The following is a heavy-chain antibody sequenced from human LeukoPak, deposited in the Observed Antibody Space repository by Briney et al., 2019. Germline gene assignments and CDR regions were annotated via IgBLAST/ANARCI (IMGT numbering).Heavy chain of an antibody. CDR2: INHSGST. V-gene: IGHV4-4*02. Sequence: SGTLSLTCAVSGGSISSSNWWSWVRQPPGKGLEWIGEINHSGSTNYNPSLKSRVTISVDTSKNQFSLKLSSVTAADTAVYYCARGSAKFSYWGQGTLVTVSS. CDR1: GGSISSSNW. CDR3: ARGSAKFSY. J-gene: IGHJ4*02.